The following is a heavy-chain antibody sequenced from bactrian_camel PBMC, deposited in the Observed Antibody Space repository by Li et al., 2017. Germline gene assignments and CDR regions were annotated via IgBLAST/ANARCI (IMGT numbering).Heavy chain of an antibody. CDR2: IDTNGYRT. D-gene: IGHD6*01. V-gene: IGHV3-3*01. CDR3: AGDRSYGAWYMESQYKY. CDR1: GHTRSNYC. J-gene: IGHJ4*01. Sequence: HVQLVESGGGSVQAGESLNLSCSISGHTRSNYCMGWFRQRPGHEREGVAVIDTNGYRTYSDSVKGRFTISRDRTKNTAYLQMNSLMPEDSGVYYCAGDRSYGAWYMESQYKYWGRGTQVTVS.